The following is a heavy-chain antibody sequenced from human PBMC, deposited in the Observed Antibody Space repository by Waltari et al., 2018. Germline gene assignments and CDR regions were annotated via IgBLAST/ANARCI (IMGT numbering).Heavy chain of an antibody. CDR3: AGYYDFWRRNDAFDI. Sequence: QVQLQESGPGLVKPSETLSLTCAVSGYSISSGYYWGWIRQPPGKGLEWIGGIYHSGSTDYNPSLKSRVTISVDTSKNQFSLKLSSVTAADTAVYYCAGYYDFWRRNDAFDIWGQGTMVTVSS. D-gene: IGHD3-3*01. CDR2: IYHSGST. CDR1: GYSISSGYY. V-gene: IGHV4-38-2*01. J-gene: IGHJ3*02.